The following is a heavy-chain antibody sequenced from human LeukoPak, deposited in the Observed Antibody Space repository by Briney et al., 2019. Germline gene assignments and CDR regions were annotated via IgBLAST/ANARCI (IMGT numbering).Heavy chain of an antibody. V-gene: IGHV3-21*01. J-gene: IGHJ4*02. D-gene: IGHD6-25*01. CDR1: AFSFSSYS. CDR3: ARGGDGSIDH. CDR2: ITFSSTYR. Sequence: NAGGSLRLSCAASAFSFSSYSMTWVRQAPGKGLEWVASITFSSTYRFYADSVKGRFTISRDNAQNTVYLQMDSLRAEDSAMYYCARGGDGSIDHWGQGTLVTVS.